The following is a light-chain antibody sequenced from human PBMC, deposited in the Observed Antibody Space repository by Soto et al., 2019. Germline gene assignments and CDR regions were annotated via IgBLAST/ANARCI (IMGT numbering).Light chain of an antibody. CDR1: QSDSSN. Sequence: ETVMTQSPATLSVSPGERATLSCRASQSDSSNYLGWYQQKPGQAPWLPIFGASSRATGIPDRVSGSGSGTDFTLPISCLQAEDFATYYCQQYYSYPFTFGQGTLLEIK. J-gene: IGKJ5*01. CDR3: QQYYSYPFT. V-gene: IGKV3D-15*01. CDR2: GAS.